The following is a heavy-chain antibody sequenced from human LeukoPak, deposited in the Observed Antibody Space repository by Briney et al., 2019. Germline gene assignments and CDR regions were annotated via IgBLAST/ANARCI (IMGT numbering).Heavy chain of an antibody. CDR3: ARRLTYYDILTGYWVFDY. Sequence: GESLKISCEGSGYSFTSYWIGWVRQMPGKGLEWMGIIYPGDSDTRYSPSFQGQVTISADKSISTAYLQWSSLKASDTAMYYCARRLTYYDILTGYWVFDYWGQGTLVTVSS. D-gene: IGHD3-9*01. J-gene: IGHJ4*02. V-gene: IGHV5-51*01. CDR1: GYSFTSYW. CDR2: IYPGDSDT.